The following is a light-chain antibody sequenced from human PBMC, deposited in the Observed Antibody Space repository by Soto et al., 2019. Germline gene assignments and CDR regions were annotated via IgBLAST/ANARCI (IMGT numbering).Light chain of an antibody. J-gene: IGKJ4*01. CDR3: QQTYSTPLT. CDR2: AAS. Sequence: EIQMTQSPSSLSAYVGDRVTITCRASPKISNYLNWYQHRPGKAPELLIYAASNLQSGAPSRFSCSGSGTDFTLTISNLQPEDFATYYCQQTYSTPLTFGGGTRVEIK. CDR1: PKISNY. V-gene: IGKV1-39*01.